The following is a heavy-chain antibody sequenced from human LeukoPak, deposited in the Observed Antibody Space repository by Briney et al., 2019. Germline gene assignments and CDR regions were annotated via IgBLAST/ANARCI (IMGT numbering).Heavy chain of an antibody. J-gene: IGHJ4*02. CDR1: GFTLSSHG. V-gene: IGHV3-23*01. CDR2: IGDSGDST. D-gene: IGHD2-2*02. Sequence: GGSLRLSCAASGFTLSSHGMSWVRQAPGKGLEWVSAIGDSGDSTYYADSVKGRFTISRDNSKNTLYLQMNSLRAEDTAVYYCAKDRPDCSSTSCYRTFDYWGQGTLVTVSS. CDR3: AKDRPDCSSTSCYRTFDY.